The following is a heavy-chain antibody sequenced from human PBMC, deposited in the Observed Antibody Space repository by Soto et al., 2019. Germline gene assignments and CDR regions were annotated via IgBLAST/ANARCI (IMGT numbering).Heavy chain of an antibody. J-gene: IGHJ6*02. Sequence: XGPTRGPXKTLTLTCTFSLFSLSTSGMCVSGIRQPPGKALEWLALIDWDDDKYYSTSPKNRLTISKDTSKNQVVLTMTNMDPVETATYYCARIIYLYGYNHYYGMEVWGQGTTVTSP. D-gene: IGHD3-10*01. CDR1: LFSLSTSGMC. CDR3: ARIIYLYGYNHYYGMEV. V-gene: IGHV2-70*01. CDR2: IDWDDDK.